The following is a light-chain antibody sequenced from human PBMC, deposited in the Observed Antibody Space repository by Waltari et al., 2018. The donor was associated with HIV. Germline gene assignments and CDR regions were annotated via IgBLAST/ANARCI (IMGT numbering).Light chain of an antibody. Sequence: DIQLTQSPYSLSASVGNRVTITCRASQNINNWLAWYQQKPGETPKFLIYRASTLESGVPSRFSGSGSGTEFSLTISSLQPEDFAIYYCQQYKSYPVTFGRGT. CDR3: QQYKSYPVT. CDR2: RAS. J-gene: IGKJ2*01. CDR1: QNINNW. V-gene: IGKV1-5*03.